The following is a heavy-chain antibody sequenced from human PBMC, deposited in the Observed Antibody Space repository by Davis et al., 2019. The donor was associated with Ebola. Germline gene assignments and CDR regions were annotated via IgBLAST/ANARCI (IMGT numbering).Heavy chain of an antibody. CDR2: INEDGSFT. Sequence: GESLKISCVASGFAFSSFWTHWVRQAPGQGLEWVARINEDGSFTSHADSMKGRFTIFRDNARNSLSLQMNSLGVDDTAVYFCARDSGIFGDYYFDSWGQGTLVTVSS. CDR1: GFAFSSFW. CDR3: ARDSGIFGDYYFDS. J-gene: IGHJ4*02. V-gene: IGHV3-74*01. D-gene: IGHD3-10*02.